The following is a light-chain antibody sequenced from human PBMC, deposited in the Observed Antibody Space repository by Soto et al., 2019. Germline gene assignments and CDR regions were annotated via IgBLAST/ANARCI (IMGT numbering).Light chain of an antibody. V-gene: IGKV2-30*02. Sequence: VLMTQSPLSLPVNLGEPAAISCRSSQSLVHRDGNTYLSWFHQRPGQSPRRLIHGASSRATGIPDRFSGSGSGTDFTLTISSLEPEDFAVYYCQQYGSPPWTFGQGTKVEIK. CDR2: GAS. CDR1: QSLVHRDGNTY. CDR3: QQYGSPPWT. J-gene: IGKJ1*01.